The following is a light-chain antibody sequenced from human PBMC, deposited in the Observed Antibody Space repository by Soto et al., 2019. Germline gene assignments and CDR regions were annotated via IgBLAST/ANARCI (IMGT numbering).Light chain of an antibody. CDR2: KAS. J-gene: IGKJ1*01. Sequence: DIQMTQSPSTLSASVGDRVTIVCRASQSISSWLAWYQQKPGKAPKLLISKASNLDSGVPSRFSGSGSGTEFNLTISSLQPEDFATYYCQHYNSYSEAFGQGTKVDIK. CDR3: QHYNSYSEA. V-gene: IGKV1-5*03. CDR1: QSISSW.